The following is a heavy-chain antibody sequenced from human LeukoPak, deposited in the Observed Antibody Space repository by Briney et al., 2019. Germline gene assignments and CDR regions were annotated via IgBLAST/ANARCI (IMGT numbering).Heavy chain of an antibody. CDR3: ARRAGGYSHPYDY. D-gene: IGHD4-23*01. V-gene: IGHV3-21*01. CDR2: ISSSSSYI. J-gene: IGHJ4*02. Sequence: GGSLRLSCAASRFTFSSYSMNWVRQAPGKGLEWVSSISSSSSYIYYADSVKGRFTISRDNAKNSLYLQMNSLRAEDTAVYYCARRAGGYSHPYDYWGQGILVTVSS. CDR1: RFTFSSYS.